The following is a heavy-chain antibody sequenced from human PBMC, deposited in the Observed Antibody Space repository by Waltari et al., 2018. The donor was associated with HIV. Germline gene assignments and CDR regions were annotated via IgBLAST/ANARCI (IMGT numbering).Heavy chain of an antibody. CDR2: SNLNRDDT. Sequence: QVQLVQSGAEVRKPGAQVKCSCKASGSPLTAYYSHGVRQAPGQGLGWWGESNLNRDDTNYGQKFQGRVTMTRDTSISTAYMELSRLRSDDTAVYYCARDSYYYDSSGFFPDFWGQGTLVTVSS. CDR1: GSPLTAYY. J-gene: IGHJ4*02. V-gene: IGHV1-2*02. CDR3: ARDSYYYDSSGFFPDF. D-gene: IGHD3-22*01.